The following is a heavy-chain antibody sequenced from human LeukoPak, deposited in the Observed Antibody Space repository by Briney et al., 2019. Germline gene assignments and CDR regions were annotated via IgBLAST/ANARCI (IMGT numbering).Heavy chain of an antibody. CDR1: GYTFTSYD. CDR3: ARGQGAAAGTLRGDAFDI. Sequence: ASVKVSCKASGYTFTSYDINWVRQATGQGLEWMGWMNPNSGNTGYAQKFQGRVTITRNTSISTAYMELSSLRSEDTAVYYCARGQGAAAGTLRGDAFDIWGQGTMVTVSS. D-gene: IGHD6-13*01. V-gene: IGHV1-8*03. CDR2: MNPNSGNT. J-gene: IGHJ3*02.